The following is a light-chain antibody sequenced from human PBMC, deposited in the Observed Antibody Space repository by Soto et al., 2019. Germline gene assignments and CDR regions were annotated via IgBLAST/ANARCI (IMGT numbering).Light chain of an antibody. CDR2: DVC. Sequence: DIQMTQSPSTLPASVGDRVTITCRASQRIGSWLAWYQQKPGKAPKLLIYDVCSLESGGPSRFSGTLPATDFKLTSLSRQPDAVATYPSHQNNSYPTSGQGPNVDI. CDR1: QRIGSW. J-gene: IGKJ3*01. CDR3: HQNNSYPT. V-gene: IGKV1-5*01.